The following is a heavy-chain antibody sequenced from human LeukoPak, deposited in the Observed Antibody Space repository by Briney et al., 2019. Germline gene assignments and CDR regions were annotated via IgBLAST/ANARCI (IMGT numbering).Heavy chain of an antibody. J-gene: IGHJ3*02. CDR3: ASSSTREKAFDI. Sequence: PGGSLRLSCAASGFTFSSYDMHWVRQATGKGLEWVSAIGTAGDTYYPGSVKGRFTISRENAKNSLYLQMNSLRARDTAVYYCASSSTREKAFDIWGQGTMVTVSS. V-gene: IGHV3-13*01. D-gene: IGHD2-15*01. CDR2: IGTAGDT. CDR1: GFTFSSYD.